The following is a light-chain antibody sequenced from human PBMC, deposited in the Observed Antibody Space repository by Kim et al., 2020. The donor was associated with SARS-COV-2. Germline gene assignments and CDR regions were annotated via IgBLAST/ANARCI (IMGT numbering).Light chain of an antibody. CDR1: QGVPRNY. Sequence: LSPGERATLSCRARQGVPRNYLAWYLQKPGQALRLLIYGASSRATGIPDRFSGSGSGTDFTLTISRLEPEDFAVYYCQQYGSLITFGRGTRLEIK. CDR2: GAS. CDR3: QQYGSLIT. V-gene: IGKV3-20*01. J-gene: IGKJ5*01.